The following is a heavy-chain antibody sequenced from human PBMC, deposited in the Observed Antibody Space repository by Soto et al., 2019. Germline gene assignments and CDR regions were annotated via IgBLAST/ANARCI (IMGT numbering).Heavy chain of an antibody. CDR2: MLYDGTNI. J-gene: IGHJ5*02. Sequence: QVQLVESGGGVVQPGRSLRLSCAASGFSFSTFGMHWVRQAPGKGLEWLAGMLYDGTNIHYADSVKGRFTISRDSSKNTGYVEMNNLRAEDTAVCFCAKDDGTGSWGQGTLVTVSS. CDR3: AKDDGTGS. V-gene: IGHV3-30*18. D-gene: IGHD1-1*01. CDR1: GFSFSTFG.